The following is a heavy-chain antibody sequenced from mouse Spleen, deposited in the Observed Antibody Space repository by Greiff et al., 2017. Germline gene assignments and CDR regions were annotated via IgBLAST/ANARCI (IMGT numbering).Heavy chain of an antibody. V-gene: IGHV1-4*01. CDR3: AITTVVDSYAMDY. J-gene: IGHJ4*01. D-gene: IGHD1-1*01. Sequence: VQLQQSGAELARPGASVKMSCKASGYTFTSYTMHWVKQRPGQGLEWIGYINPSSGYTKYNQKFKDKATLTADKSSSTAYMQLSSLTSEDSAVYYCAITTVVDSYAMDYWGQGTSVTVSS. CDR2: INPSSGYT. CDR1: GYTFTSYT.